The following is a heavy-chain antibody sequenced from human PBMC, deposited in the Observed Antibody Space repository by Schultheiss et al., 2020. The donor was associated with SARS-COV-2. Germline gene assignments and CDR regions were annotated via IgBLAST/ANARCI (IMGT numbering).Heavy chain of an antibody. CDR1: GGSVSSGSYY. V-gene: IGHV4-61*01. CDR2: IYYSGST. Sequence: SETLSLTCTVSGGSVSSGSYYWSWIRQPPGKGLEWIGYIYYSGSTNYNPSLKSRVTISVDTSKNQFSLKLSSVTAADTAVYYCAREFPCTNGVCYKAWNWFDPWGQGTLVTVSS. J-gene: IGHJ5*02. CDR3: AREFPCTNGVCYKAWNWFDP. D-gene: IGHD2-8*01.